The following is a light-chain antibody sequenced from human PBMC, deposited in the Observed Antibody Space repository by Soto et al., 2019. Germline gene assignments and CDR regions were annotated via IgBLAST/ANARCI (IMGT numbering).Light chain of an antibody. J-gene: IGLJ2*01. V-gene: IGLV1-44*01. CDR3: AAWDDSLSGGVV. Sequence: QSVLTQPPSASGTPGQRVTISCSGSSSNIGINTVNWYQQLPGTAPKLLIQRNNQRASGVPDRFSGSKSGTSASLAISGLQSDDEADYYCAAWDDSLSGGVVFGGGTQLTVL. CDR2: RNN. CDR1: SSNIGINT.